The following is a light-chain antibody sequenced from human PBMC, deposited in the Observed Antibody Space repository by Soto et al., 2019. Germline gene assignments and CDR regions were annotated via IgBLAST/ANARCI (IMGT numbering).Light chain of an antibody. CDR2: AAS. CDR1: QGISSS. J-gene: IGKJ5*01. Sequence: DIQLTQSPSFLSASDGDRVTITCRASQGISSSLAWYQQKPGEAPKLLIYAASTLQSGAPSRFSGSGYGTEFTLTISSLQPDDFASYYCQKLHNFPLTFGQGTRLDI. V-gene: IGKV1-9*01. CDR3: QKLHNFPLT.